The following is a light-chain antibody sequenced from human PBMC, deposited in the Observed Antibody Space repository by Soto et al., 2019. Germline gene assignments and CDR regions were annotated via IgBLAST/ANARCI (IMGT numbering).Light chain of an antibody. CDR2: EVN. J-gene: IGLJ1*01. Sequence: QSALTQPPSASGSPGQSVTISCAGTSSDVGGYNFVSWHQQYPGKAPKLVIYEVNKRPSGVPDRFSGSKSGNTASLTVSGLQAEDEADYYCASYAGSSTVFGTGTKLTV. CDR3: ASYAGSSTV. CDR1: SSDVGGYNF. V-gene: IGLV2-8*01.